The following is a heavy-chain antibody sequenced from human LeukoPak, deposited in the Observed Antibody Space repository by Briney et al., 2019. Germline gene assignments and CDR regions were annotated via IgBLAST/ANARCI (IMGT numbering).Heavy chain of an antibody. CDR3: ARSPSSMVLDY. V-gene: IGHV1-2*04. J-gene: IGHJ4*02. Sequence: GASVKVSCKASGYTFTGYYMHWVRQAPGQGLEWMGWINPNSGGTNYAQKFQGWVTMTRDTSISTVYMELSRLRSDDTAVYYCARSPSSMVLDYWGQGTLVTVSS. CDR1: GYTFTGYY. CDR2: INPNSGGT. D-gene: IGHD3-10*01.